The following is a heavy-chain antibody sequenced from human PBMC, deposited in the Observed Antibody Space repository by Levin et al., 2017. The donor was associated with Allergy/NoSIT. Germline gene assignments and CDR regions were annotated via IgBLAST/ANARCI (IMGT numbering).Heavy chain of an antibody. Sequence: SGGSLRLSCAVSGLTVSTNYMSWVRQGPGKGLEWVSSIYTGGNAYYTDSVKGRFTISRDNSRNTLYLQMNGLRAEDTAVYFCARDSSGYYYRDWGQGTLVSVSS. V-gene: IGHV3-53*01. J-gene: IGHJ4*02. D-gene: IGHD3-22*01. CDR3: ARDSSGYYYRD. CDR2: IYTGGNA. CDR1: GLTVSTNY.